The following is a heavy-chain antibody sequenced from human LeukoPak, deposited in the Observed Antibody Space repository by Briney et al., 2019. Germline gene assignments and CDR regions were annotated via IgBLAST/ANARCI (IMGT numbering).Heavy chain of an antibody. D-gene: IGHD6-6*01. CDR2: INPSSGDT. Sequence: GASVKVSCKASAYTFTDYYVHWVRQAPGQGLEWMGRINPSSGDTNYAQNFQGRVTMTRDTSISTAYMELSRLRSDDTAVYYCASSSPSVVVSWGQGTLVTVSS. CDR1: AYTFTDYY. V-gene: IGHV1-2*06. J-gene: IGHJ5*01. CDR3: ASSSPSVVVS.